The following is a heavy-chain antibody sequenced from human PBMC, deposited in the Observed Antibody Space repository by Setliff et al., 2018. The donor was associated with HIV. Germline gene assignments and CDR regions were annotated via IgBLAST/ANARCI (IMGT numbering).Heavy chain of an antibody. CDR1: ADSVTSYS. V-gene: IGHV4-4*08. J-gene: IGHJ5*01. Sequence: PSETLSLTCSVSADSVTSYSWEWIRQPPGRRLDWIGSVSTTDGATYNPSLQSRVSMSVDPSKKQVSLHLTSVTAADTAVYYCSRGSAAGTGLPPRDSWGQGILVTVSS. CDR2: VSTTDGA. D-gene: IGHD1-1*01. CDR3: SRGSAAGTGLPPRDS.